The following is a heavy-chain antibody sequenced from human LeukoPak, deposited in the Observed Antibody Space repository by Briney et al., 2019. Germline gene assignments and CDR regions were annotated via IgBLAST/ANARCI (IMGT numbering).Heavy chain of an antibody. J-gene: IGHJ4*02. CDR2: ITSSGDST. Sequence: GGSLRLSCAASGFTFSSYAMSWVRQAPGKGLEWVSDITSSGDSTYYADSVKGRFTISRDNPKNTLYLQMNSLRAEDTAIYYCVKEYFGFAFDYWGQGTVVTVFS. V-gene: IGHV3-23*01. D-gene: IGHD3-9*01. CDR3: VKEYFGFAFDY. CDR1: GFTFSSYA.